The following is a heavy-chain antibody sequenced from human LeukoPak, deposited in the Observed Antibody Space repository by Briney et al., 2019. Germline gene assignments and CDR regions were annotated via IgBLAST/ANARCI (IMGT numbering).Heavy chain of an antibody. CDR1: GFTFSSYA. V-gene: IGHV3-23*01. Sequence: GGSLRLSCAASGFTFSSYAMSWVRQAPGKGLEWVSGILGSGDSTYYADSVTGRFSISRDNSKNTLYLQINCLRAEDTAVYYCAKGGGYGYVLLVDNWGQGTLVTVSS. D-gene: IGHD5-18*01. CDR2: ILGSGDST. J-gene: IGHJ4*02. CDR3: AKGGGYGYVLLVDN.